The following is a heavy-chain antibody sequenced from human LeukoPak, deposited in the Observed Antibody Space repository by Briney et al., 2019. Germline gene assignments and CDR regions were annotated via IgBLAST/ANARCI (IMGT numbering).Heavy chain of an antibody. CDR2: ITNGGSTI. D-gene: IGHD3-9*01. V-gene: IGHV3-11*01. CDR3: ARSIGLTGGGVDV. Sequence: PGGSLRLSCAAPGFTFSDYNMNWVRQAPGKGLGGVSYITNGGSTIHHADSVKGRFTISRDNAKKTLYLQMNSLRAEDTAVYYCARSIGLTGGGVDVWGQGTTVTVSS. CDR1: GFTFSDYN. J-gene: IGHJ6*02.